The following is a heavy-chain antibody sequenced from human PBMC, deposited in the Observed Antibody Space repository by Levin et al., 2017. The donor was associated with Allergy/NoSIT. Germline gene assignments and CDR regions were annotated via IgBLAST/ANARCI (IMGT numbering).Heavy chain of an antibody. CDR1: GFTFTTYA. CDR3: AKGPFSSSSRGYYFDY. V-gene: IGHV3-23*01. Sequence: PGESLKISCAASGFTFTTYALSWVRQAPGKGLEWVSVISASGGSTDYADSVKGRFTISRDNSKNTLYLQMNSLRADDTAVYYCAKGPFSSSSRGYYFDYWGQGTLVTVSS. D-gene: IGHD6-6*01. J-gene: IGHJ4*02. CDR2: ISASGGST.